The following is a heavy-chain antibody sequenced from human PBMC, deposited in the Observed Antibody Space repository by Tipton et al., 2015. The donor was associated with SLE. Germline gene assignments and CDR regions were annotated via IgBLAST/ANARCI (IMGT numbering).Heavy chain of an antibody. Sequence: TLSLTCTVSGVSFSSYYWSWICQSPGKGLEWFGYVFYTGSTKYNPSLDSRVTISVDTSKNQFSLKLGSVTAADTAIYYCAGGLAVAGTRDYWGQGTLVTVSS. CDR1: GVSFSSYY. V-gene: IGHV4-59*01. CDR3: AGGLAVAGTRDY. D-gene: IGHD6-19*01. CDR2: VFYTGST. J-gene: IGHJ4*02.